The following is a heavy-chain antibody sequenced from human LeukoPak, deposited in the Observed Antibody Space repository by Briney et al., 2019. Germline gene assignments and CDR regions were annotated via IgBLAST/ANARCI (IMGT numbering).Heavy chain of an antibody. CDR2: ISGSGGST. Sequence: PGGSLRLSCAASGFTFSSYAMSWVRQAPGKGLEWVSAISGSGGSTYYADSVKGRFTISRDNSKNTLYLQMNSLRAEDTAVYHCAIDITMIVVVPRGWGQGTLVTVSS. V-gene: IGHV3-23*01. D-gene: IGHD3-22*01. J-gene: IGHJ4*02. CDR1: GFTFSSYA. CDR3: AIDITMIVVVPRG.